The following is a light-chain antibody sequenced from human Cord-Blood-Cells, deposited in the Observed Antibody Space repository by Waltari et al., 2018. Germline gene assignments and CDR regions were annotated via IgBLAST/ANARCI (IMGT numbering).Light chain of an antibody. CDR3: QQSYSTPPD. Sequence: DIQMTQSPSSLSASVGDRVTITCRASQSISSYLNWYQQKPGKAPKLLIYAASSLQIGVPSRFSGSGSGTDFTLTISSLQPEDFATYYCQQSYSTPPDFGQGTRLEIK. V-gene: IGKV1-39*01. CDR2: AAS. J-gene: IGKJ5*01. CDR1: QSISSY.